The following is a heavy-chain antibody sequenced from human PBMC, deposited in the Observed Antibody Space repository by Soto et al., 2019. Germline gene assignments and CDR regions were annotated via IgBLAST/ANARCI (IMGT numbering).Heavy chain of an antibody. D-gene: IGHD1-7*01. V-gene: IGHV1-18*01. CDR1: GYTFTSYG. Sequence: ASVKVSCKASGYTFTSYGISWVRQAPGQGLEWMGWISAYNGNTNYAQKLQGRVTMTRDTSTSTVYMELRSLRSEDTAVYYCARVPELQIYYGMDVWGQGTTVTVSS. CDR2: ISAYNGNT. J-gene: IGHJ6*02. CDR3: ARVPELQIYYGMDV.